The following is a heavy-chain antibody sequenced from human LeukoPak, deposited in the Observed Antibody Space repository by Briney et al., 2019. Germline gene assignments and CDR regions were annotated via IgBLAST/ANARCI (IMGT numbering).Heavy chain of an antibody. CDR2: MNPNSANT. D-gene: IGHD2-15*01. CDR3: ARGLWGTGGSWFY. J-gene: IGHJ4*02. CDR1: GYTFTSYN. V-gene: IGHV1-8*01. Sequence: WASVKVSCKASGYTFTSYNINWVRQATGQGLEWMGWMNPNSANTGDAQMFQGRVTMTRNTSISTAYMELSSLRSEDTAVYYCARGLWGTGGSWFYWGQGTLVTVSS.